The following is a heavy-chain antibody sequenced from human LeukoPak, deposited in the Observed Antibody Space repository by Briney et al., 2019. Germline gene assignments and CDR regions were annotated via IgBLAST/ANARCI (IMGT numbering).Heavy chain of an antibody. J-gene: IGHJ4*02. V-gene: IGHV3-11*01. CDR2: ISSSGSTI. CDR1: GFTFSDYY. CDR3: AKGSAVLDAFDI. D-gene: IGHD2-8*02. Sequence: GGSLRLSCAASGFTFSDYYMSWIRQAPGKGLEWVSYISSSGSTIYYADSVKGRFTISRDNAKNSLYLQMNSLRAEDMALYYCAKGSAVLDAFDIWGQGTLVTVSS.